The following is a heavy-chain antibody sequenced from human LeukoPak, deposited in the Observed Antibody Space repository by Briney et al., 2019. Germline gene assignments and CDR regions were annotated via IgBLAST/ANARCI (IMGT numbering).Heavy chain of an antibody. Sequence: PGGSLRLSCAASGFTFSNYNMNWVRLAPGKGLEWVSSISTSRSYIHYADSVKGRFTIYRENAKNSLYLQMNSLRAEDTAVYYCARDSSSGYYTHWGQGILVTVSS. CDR2: ISTSRSYI. V-gene: IGHV3-21*01. D-gene: IGHD3-22*01. CDR3: ARDSSSGYYTH. CDR1: GFTFSNYN. J-gene: IGHJ4*02.